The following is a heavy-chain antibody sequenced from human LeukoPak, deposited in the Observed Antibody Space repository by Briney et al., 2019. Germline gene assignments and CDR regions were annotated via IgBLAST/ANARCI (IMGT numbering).Heavy chain of an antibody. CDR2: INSDGSST. Sequence: PGGSLRLSCAASGFTFSSYWMHWVRQAPGKGLVWVSRINSDGSSTSYADSVKGRFTISRDNAKNTLYLQMNSLRAEDTALYYCARDTRDSSRAGGSWFDPWGQGTLVTVSS. V-gene: IGHV3-74*01. CDR3: ARDTRDSSRAGGSWFDP. J-gene: IGHJ5*02. CDR1: GFTFSSYW. D-gene: IGHD6-13*01.